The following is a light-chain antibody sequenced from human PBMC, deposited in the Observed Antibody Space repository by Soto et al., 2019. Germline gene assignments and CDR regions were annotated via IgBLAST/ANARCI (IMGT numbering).Light chain of an antibody. CDR3: ASYTSDRGV. V-gene: IGLV2-14*01. J-gene: IGLJ1*01. CDR2: EVS. Sequence: QSALTQPASVSGSPGQSITISCTGTSSDVGGYNFVSWFQHHPGKAPKLMIYEVSTRPSGVSNRFSGSKSGNTASLTISGLQADDEADYFCASYTSDRGVFGTGTKVTVL. CDR1: SSDVGGYNF.